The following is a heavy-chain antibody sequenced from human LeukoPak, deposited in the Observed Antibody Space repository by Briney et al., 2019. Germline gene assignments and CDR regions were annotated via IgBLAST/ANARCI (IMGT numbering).Heavy chain of an antibody. Sequence: GGSLRLSCAASGFTFSSYAMSWVRQAPGKGLEWVSVISSSGDSAYYADSVKGRLTISRDNSKNTLYLQMNSLRAEDTAVYYCAKDGTVTGTFRAFDYWGQGTLVTVSS. CDR2: ISSSGDSA. CDR1: GFTFSSYA. V-gene: IGHV3-23*01. J-gene: IGHJ4*02. D-gene: IGHD6-19*01. CDR3: AKDGTVTGTFRAFDY.